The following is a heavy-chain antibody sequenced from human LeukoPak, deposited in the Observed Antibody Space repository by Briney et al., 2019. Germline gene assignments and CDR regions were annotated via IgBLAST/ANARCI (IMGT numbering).Heavy chain of an antibody. CDR3: ARERFYGFLYSSSWSSFDY. D-gene: IGHD6-13*01. V-gene: IGHV1-2*02. CDR1: GYSLTDYY. Sequence: GASVKVSCKAPGYSLTDYYLHWVRQAPGQGLEWMGWINPNSGGTNYAQKFQGRVTMTRDTSISTAYMELSRLRSDDTAVYYCARERFYGFLYSSSWSSFDYWGQGTLVTVSS. J-gene: IGHJ4*02. CDR2: INPNSGGT.